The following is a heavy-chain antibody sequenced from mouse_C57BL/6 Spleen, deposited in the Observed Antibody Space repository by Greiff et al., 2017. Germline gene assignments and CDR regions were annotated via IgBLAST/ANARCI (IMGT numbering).Heavy chain of an antibody. D-gene: IGHD2-5*01. CDR3: ARGDSNYVLYAMDY. J-gene: IGHJ4*01. CDR2: IWSGGST. Sequence: VKLMESGPGLVQPSQSLSITCTVSGFSLTSYGVHWVRQSPGKGLEWLGVIWSGGSTDYNAAFISRLSISKDNSKSQVFFKMNSLQADDTAIYYCARGDSNYVLYAMDYWGQGTSVTVSS. V-gene: IGHV2-2*01. CDR1: GFSLTSYG.